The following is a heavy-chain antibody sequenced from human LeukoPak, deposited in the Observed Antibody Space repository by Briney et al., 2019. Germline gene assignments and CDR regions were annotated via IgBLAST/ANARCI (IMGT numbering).Heavy chain of an antibody. D-gene: IGHD5-18*01. CDR3: ARGTEGYTYGEFDS. J-gene: IGHJ5*01. Sequence: GGSLRLSCAAYAFTFSDYSMHWVRPAPGKGLVWVSHIHRDGSNTTHTDSVKGRFTISRDNAKNTLYLQMISLRAEDTAMYYCARGTEGYTYGEFDSWGQGTLVTVSS. CDR1: AFTFSDYS. V-gene: IGHV3-74*01. CDR2: IHRDGSNT.